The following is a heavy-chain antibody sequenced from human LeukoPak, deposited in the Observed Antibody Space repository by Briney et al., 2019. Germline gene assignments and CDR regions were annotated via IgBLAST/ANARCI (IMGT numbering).Heavy chain of an antibody. CDR1: GYTFTNFG. CDR3: ARGGSTGYLSLGWFDP. CDR2: ISPYNGNT. Sequence: ASVKVSCKASGYTFTNFGITWVRQAPGQGLEWMGWISPYNGNTKYAQNLQGRVTMITDTSTTTAYMELRGLRPDDTAVYYCARGGSTGYLSLGWFDPWGQGTLVTVS. V-gene: IGHV1-18*01. J-gene: IGHJ5*02. D-gene: IGHD3-22*01.